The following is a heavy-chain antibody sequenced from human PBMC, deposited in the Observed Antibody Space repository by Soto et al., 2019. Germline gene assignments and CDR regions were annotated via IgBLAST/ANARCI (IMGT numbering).Heavy chain of an antibody. J-gene: IGHJ6*02. D-gene: IGHD3-22*01. CDR3: ARGLSDYYDSSGSPYYYYGMDV. V-gene: IGHV1-18*01. CDR1: GYTFTSYG. Sequence: ASVKVSCKASGYTFTSYGISWVRQAPGQGLEWMGWISAYNGNTNYAQKLQGRVTMTTDTSTSTAYMELRSLRSDDTAVYYCARGLSDYYDSSGSPYYYYGMDVWGQGTTVTVSS. CDR2: ISAYNGNT.